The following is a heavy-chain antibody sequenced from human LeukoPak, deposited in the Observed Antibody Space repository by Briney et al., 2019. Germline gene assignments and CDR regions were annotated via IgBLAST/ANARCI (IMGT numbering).Heavy chain of an antibody. Sequence: GGSLRLSCAASGFTFSSYGMHWVRQAPGKGLEWVAVISYDGSNKYYADSVKGRFTISRDNSKNTLYLQMNSLRAEDTAVYYCASLLRNDFDYWGQGTLVTVSS. D-gene: IGHD1-1*01. CDR3: ASLLRNDFDY. CDR1: GFTFSSYG. J-gene: IGHJ4*02. V-gene: IGHV3-30*03. CDR2: ISYDGSNK.